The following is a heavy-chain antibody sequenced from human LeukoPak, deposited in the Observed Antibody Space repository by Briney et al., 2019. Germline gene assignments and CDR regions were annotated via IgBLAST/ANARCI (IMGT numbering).Heavy chain of an antibody. Sequence: ASVKVSCKASGYTFTSYGISWVRQAPGQGLEWMGWIIPIFGTANYAQKFQGRVTITTDESTSTAYMELSSLRSEDTAVYYCARGLAMFAFDIWGQGTMVTVSS. J-gene: IGHJ3*02. V-gene: IGHV1-69*05. CDR3: ARGLAMFAFDI. D-gene: IGHD3-10*02. CDR2: IIPIFGTA. CDR1: GYTFTSYG.